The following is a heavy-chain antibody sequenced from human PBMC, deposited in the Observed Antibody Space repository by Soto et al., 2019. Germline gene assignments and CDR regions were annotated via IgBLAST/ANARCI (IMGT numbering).Heavy chain of an antibody. Sequence: EVQLVESGGGLVKPGGSLRLSCAASGFTFSNAWMNWVRQAPGKGLEWVGRIKSKTDGGTTDYAAPVKGRFTISRDDSKNTLYLQMNSLKTEDTAVYYCTTDLQAYDYVWGSYRRDAFDIWGQGTMVTVSS. CDR3: TTDLQAYDYVWGSYRRDAFDI. CDR1: GFTFSNAW. D-gene: IGHD3-16*02. CDR2: IKSKTDGGTT. V-gene: IGHV3-15*07. J-gene: IGHJ3*02.